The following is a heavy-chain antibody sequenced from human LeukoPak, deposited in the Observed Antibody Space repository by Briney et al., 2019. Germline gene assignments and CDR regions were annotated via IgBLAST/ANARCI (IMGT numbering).Heavy chain of an antibody. Sequence: PSETLSLTCAVYGGSLSGYYWSWIRQPPGKGLEWIGEINHSGSTNYNPSLKSRVTISVDTSKNQFSLKLSSVTAADTAVYYCARPRYSSGWYTNWFDPWGQGTLVTVSS. D-gene: IGHD6-19*01. CDR2: INHSGST. V-gene: IGHV4-34*01. CDR1: GGSLSGYY. CDR3: ARPRYSSGWYTNWFDP. J-gene: IGHJ5*02.